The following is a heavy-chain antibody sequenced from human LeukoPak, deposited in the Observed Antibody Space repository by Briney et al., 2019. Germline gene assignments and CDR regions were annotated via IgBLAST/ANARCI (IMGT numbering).Heavy chain of an antibody. J-gene: IGHJ4*02. D-gene: IGHD2-15*01. Sequence: GGTLRLSCAASGFTFSSYGMSWVRQAPGKGLEWVSAISGSGGSTYYADSVKGRFTISRDNSKNTLYLQMNSLRAEDTAVYYCAKDLGYCSGGSCQGEYFDYWGQGTLVTVSS. CDR3: AKDLGYCSGGSCQGEYFDY. CDR2: ISGSGGST. V-gene: IGHV3-23*01. CDR1: GFTFSSYG.